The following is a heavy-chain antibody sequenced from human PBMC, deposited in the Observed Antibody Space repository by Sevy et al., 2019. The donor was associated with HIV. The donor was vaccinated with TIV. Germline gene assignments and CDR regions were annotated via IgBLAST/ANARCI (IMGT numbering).Heavy chain of an antibody. CDR2: ISYDGSIK. Sequence: GGSLRLSCAASGFTFSSYALHWVRQAPGKGLEWVALISYDGSIKYSADSVKGRFTVSRDNSKKTLYLQMNSLGPEDTAVYFCARDQHDYGGNVRTGWFDPWGQGTLVTVSS. D-gene: IGHD4-17*01. J-gene: IGHJ5*02. V-gene: IGHV3-30-3*01. CDR3: ARDQHDYGGNVRTGWFDP. CDR1: GFTFSSYA.